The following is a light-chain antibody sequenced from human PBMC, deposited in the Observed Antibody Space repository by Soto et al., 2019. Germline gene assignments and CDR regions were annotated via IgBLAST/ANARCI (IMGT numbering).Light chain of an antibody. CDR2: DAS. J-gene: IGKJ4*01. V-gene: IGKV3-11*01. Sequence: EIVLTQSPATLSLSPGERATLSCRASQSVSRYLAWYQQKPDQAPRLLIFDASNRASDIPARFSGSGSGTDFTLTSSSLEPEDFAVYYCQQRLNWPPLTFGGGTKVEI. CDR1: QSVSRY. CDR3: QQRLNWPPLT.